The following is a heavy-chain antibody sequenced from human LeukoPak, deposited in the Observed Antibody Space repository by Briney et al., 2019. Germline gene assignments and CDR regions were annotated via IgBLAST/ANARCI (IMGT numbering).Heavy chain of an antibody. Sequence: ASVKVSCKASGYTFTGYYMHWVRQAPGQGLEWMGWINAGNGNTKYSQEFQDRVTITRDTSASTAYMGLSSLRSEDMAVYYCARARYETRIWPKSRYDYYHYMDVWGKGTTVTVSS. D-gene: IGHD3-3*01. V-gene: IGHV1-3*03. CDR2: INAGNGNT. CDR1: GYTFTGYY. J-gene: IGHJ6*03. CDR3: ARARYETRIWPKSRYDYYHYMDV.